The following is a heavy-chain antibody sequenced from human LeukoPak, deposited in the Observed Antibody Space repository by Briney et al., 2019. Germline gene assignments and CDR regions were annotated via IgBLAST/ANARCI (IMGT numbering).Heavy chain of an antibody. J-gene: IGHJ3*02. V-gene: IGHV3-48*02. CDR2: ISSSSSTI. CDR1: GFTFSSYS. D-gene: IGHD3-22*01. CDR3: ARSYCYDSSGYYFDI. Sequence: GGSLRLSCAASGFTFSSYSMNWVRQAPGKGLEWVSYISSSSSTIYYADSVKGRFTISRDNAKNSLYLQMNSLRDEDTAVYYCARSYCYDSSGYYFDIWGQGTMVTVSS.